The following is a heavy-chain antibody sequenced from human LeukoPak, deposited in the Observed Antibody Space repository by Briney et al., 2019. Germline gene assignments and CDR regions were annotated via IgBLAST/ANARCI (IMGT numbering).Heavy chain of an antibody. J-gene: IGHJ4*02. Sequence: GGSLRLSCAASGFTFSSNYMNWVRQAPGKGLEWVSVIYGGGSTYYADSVKGRFTISRDTPKNTLYLQMNSLRVEDTAVYYCASWPVGWYGEDSWGQGTLVTVSS. D-gene: IGHD6-19*01. CDR1: GFTFSSNY. CDR2: IYGGGST. CDR3: ASWPVGWYGEDS. V-gene: IGHV3-53*01.